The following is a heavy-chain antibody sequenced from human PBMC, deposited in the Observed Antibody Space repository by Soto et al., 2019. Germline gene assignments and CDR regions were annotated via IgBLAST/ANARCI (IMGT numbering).Heavy chain of an antibody. Sequence: QVQLVQSGTEVKKPGASVKVSCKASGYTFSSYGISWVRQAPGQGLEWMGWISGYNGNTKYAQKLQGRVTMTTDTTTSTAHVEPRRLKPEGTAAYYCARGSRLFGVVIFQHYDMDVWGQGTTVTVSS. D-gene: IGHD3-3*01. CDR3: ARGSRLFGVVIFQHYDMDV. CDR1: GYTFSSYG. CDR2: ISGYNGNT. V-gene: IGHV1-18*01. J-gene: IGHJ6*02.